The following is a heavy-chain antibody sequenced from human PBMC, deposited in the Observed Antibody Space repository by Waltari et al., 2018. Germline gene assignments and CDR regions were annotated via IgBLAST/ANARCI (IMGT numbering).Heavy chain of an antibody. CDR3: ATYIGASVGTAAFDV. CDR1: GGSITSTSHY. J-gene: IGHJ3*01. CDR2: MSSSGAT. V-gene: IGHV4-39*01. Sequence: QLQLQESGPGLVKPSETLSLTCSVSGGSITSTSHYGGWIRQPPGQGLAWIGTMSSSGATDSSPALKSRVTISRDTSKNQLSLKLGSVTAADTAVYYCATYIGASVGTAAFDVWGQGTMVTVSS. D-gene: IGHD5-12*01.